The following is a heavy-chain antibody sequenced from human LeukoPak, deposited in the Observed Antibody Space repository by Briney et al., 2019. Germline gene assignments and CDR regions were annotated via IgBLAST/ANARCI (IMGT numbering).Heavy chain of an antibody. Sequence: SETLSLTCAVYGGSFSGYYWSWIRQPPGKGLEWIGEINHSGSTNYNPSLKSRVTISVDTSKNQFSLKLSSVTAADTAVYYCARLPAMFYYYYYMDVWGKGTTVTISS. J-gene: IGHJ6*03. D-gene: IGHD5-18*01. CDR1: GGSFSGYY. CDR2: INHSGST. CDR3: ARLPAMFYYYYYMDV. V-gene: IGHV4-34*01.